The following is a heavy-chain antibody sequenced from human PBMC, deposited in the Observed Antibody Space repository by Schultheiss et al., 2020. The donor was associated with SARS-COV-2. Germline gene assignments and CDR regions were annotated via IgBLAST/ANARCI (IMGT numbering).Heavy chain of an antibody. V-gene: IGHV2-5*02. CDR3: ARTSIAAAGTTLDY. J-gene: IGHJ4*02. D-gene: IGHD6-13*01. Sequence: SGPTLVKPTQTLTLTCSFSGFSLSTSGVGVGWIRQPPGKALEWLALIYWDDDKRYSQSLKSRLTITKDTSKNQVVLTMTNMDPVDTATYYCARTSIAAAGTTLDYWGQGTLVTVSS. CDR2: IYWDDDK. CDR1: GFSLSTSGVG.